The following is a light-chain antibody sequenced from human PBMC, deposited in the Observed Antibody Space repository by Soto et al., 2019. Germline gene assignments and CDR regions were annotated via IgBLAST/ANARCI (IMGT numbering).Light chain of an antibody. Sequence: DIPMSQSPSSLSATVGDRVTITCRASQSIGRFLAWYQHQPGKAPKLLIYDASTLESGVPSRFSGTGSGTEFTFSITSLQPEDFGTYYCQQCYMGWTFGQGTNVDI. J-gene: IGKJ1*01. CDR3: QQCYMGWT. V-gene: IGKV1-5*01. CDR2: DAS. CDR1: QSIGRF.